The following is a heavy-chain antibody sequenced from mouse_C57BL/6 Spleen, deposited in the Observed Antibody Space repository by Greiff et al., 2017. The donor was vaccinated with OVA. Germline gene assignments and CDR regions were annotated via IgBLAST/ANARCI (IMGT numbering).Heavy chain of an antibody. V-gene: IGHV5-6*01. D-gene: IGHD1-1*01. CDR1: GFTFSSYG. J-gene: IGHJ3*01. CDR3: ARQSPGSSPWFAY. Sequence: VQLKQSGGDLVKPGGSLKLSCAASGFTFSSYGMSWVRQTPDKRLEWVATISSGGSYTYYPDSVKGRFTISRDNAKNTLYLQMSSLKSEDTAMYYCARQSPGSSPWFAYWGQGTLVTVSA. CDR2: ISSGGSYT.